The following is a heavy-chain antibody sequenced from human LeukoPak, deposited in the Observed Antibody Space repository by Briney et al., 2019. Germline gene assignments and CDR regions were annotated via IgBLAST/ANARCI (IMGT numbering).Heavy chain of an antibody. Sequence: GGSLRLSCAASGFTSSTYAMSWVRQAPGKGLEWVAGVSAGGGRTYYVDSVKGRFTISRDNSKNTLYLQMNSLRVEDTALYYCAKKDGDYLGHPDYWGQGTLVTVSS. D-gene: IGHD4-17*01. CDR3: AKKDGDYLGHPDY. CDR1: GFTSSTYA. J-gene: IGHJ4*02. V-gene: IGHV3-23*01. CDR2: VSAGGGRT.